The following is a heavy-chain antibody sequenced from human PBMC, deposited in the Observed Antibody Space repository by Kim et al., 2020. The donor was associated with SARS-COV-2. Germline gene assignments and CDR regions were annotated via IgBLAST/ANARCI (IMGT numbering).Heavy chain of an antibody. CDR1: GGSINSGDYY. D-gene: IGHD3-10*02. CDR3: ARDPKLGEDFDV. V-gene: IGHV4-31*03. CDR2: IFDSGNI. J-gene: IGHJ3*01. Sequence: SETLSLTCTVSGGSINSGDYYWSWIRQHPGKGLEWIGYIFDSGNIYYSPSLKGRASISMDTSKNQFSLKLTSVTAADTAVYYCARDPKLGEDFDVWGQGT.